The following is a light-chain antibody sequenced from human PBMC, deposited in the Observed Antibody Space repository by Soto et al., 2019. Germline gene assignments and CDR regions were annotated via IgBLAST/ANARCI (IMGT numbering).Light chain of an antibody. Sequence: EVVLTQSPATLSLSPGERATLSCGASQTVSSNYLAWYQHKPGLAPRLLIYDASSRATGIPDRFRGSGSGTDFTLPISRLEPMDVPVYYCQQYGDSPRGTFGGGTKVEIK. CDR2: DAS. CDR1: QTVSSNY. J-gene: IGKJ4*01. CDR3: QQYGDSPRGT. V-gene: IGKV3D-20*01.